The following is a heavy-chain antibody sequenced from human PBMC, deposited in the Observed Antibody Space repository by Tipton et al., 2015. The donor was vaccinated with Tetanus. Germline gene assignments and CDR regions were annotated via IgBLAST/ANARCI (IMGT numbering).Heavy chain of an antibody. J-gene: IGHJ6*03. Sequence: LRLSCTVFNGSINSADYYWYWIRQSPGKGLELIGHIFDGGSTYYNPSLKGRVTMSADTYKNQFSLKLRSVTVADTAVYYCHRFGTVFLRFGELSGYYSVDVWGQGTTITVSS. V-gene: IGHV4-30-4*01. CDR3: HRFGTVFLRFGELSGYYSVDV. CDR2: IFDGGST. CDR1: NGSINSADYY. D-gene: IGHD3-10*01.